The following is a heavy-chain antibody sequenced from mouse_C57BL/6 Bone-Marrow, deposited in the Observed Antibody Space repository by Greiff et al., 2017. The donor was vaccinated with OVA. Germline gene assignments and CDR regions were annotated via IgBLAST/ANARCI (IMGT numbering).Heavy chain of an antibody. CDR2: ISNGGGST. Sequence: EVKLVESGGGLVQPGGSLKLSCAASGFTFSDYYMYWVRQTPEKRLEWVAYISNGGGSTYYPDTVKGRFTISRDNAKNTLYLQMSRLKSEDTAMYYCARHYRDWYFDVWGTGTTVTVSS. CDR1: GFTFSDYY. J-gene: IGHJ1*03. CDR3: ARHYRDWYFDV. V-gene: IGHV5-12*01.